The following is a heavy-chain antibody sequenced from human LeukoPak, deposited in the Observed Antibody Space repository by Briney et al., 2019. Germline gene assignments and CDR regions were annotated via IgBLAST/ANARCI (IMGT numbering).Heavy chain of an antibody. CDR2: ISASGGST. CDR3: ARLTGSSGWNERSAFDY. Sequence: GGSLRLSCVAYRFAFSSYGMAWVRQAPGKGLEWVSVISASGGSTYDADSVKGRFTISRDNSKNNLYLQMNSLRAEDTALYYCARLTGSSGWNERSAFDYWGQGTLVTVSS. V-gene: IGHV3-23*01. D-gene: IGHD6-19*01. CDR1: RFAFSSYG. J-gene: IGHJ4*02.